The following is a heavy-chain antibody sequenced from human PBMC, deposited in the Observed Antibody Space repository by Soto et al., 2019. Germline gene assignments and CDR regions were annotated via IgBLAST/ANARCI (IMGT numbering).Heavy chain of an antibody. CDR1: GFTFTSYA. J-gene: IGHJ5*02. Sequence: EVQLLESGGGLVQPGGSLRLSCAASGFTFTSYAMSWVRQAPGKGLEWVSGISGGGGSTYYAASVKGRFTISRDNSKSTLYLQMNSLGAEDTAVYYCAKAGGYDILTGYRKRFDPWGQGTRVTVSS. D-gene: IGHD3-9*01. CDR2: ISGGGGST. CDR3: AKAGGYDILTGYRKRFDP. V-gene: IGHV3-23*01.